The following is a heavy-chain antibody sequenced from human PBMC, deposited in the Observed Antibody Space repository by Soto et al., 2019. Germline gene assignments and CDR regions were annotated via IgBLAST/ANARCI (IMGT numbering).Heavy chain of an antibody. J-gene: IGHJ6*02. CDR2: ISYDGSNK. V-gene: IGHV3-30-3*01. CDR1: GFTFSSYA. D-gene: IGHD3-22*01. Sequence: GGTLRLSCAASGFTFSSYAMHWVRQAPGKGLEWVAVISYDGSNKYYADSVKGRFTISRDNSKNTLYLQMNSLRAEDTAVYYCAIDRYYYDSSGYSRVYYYGMDVWGQGTTVTVSS. CDR3: AIDRYYYDSSGYSRVYYYGMDV.